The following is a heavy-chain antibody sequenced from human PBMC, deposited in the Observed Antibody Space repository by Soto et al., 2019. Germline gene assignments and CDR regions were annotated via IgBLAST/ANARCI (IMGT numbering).Heavy chain of an antibody. V-gene: IGHV5-51*01. D-gene: IGHD6-19*01. Sequence: GESLKISCKGSGYTFTNYWIDWVRQMPGKGLEWMAIIYPGDSDIRYNPSFQGQVTISADKSISTAYLQWNSLKASDTAIYYCARQPSNGQWYVGGPGTTVTVSS. J-gene: IGHJ6*02. CDR2: IYPGDSDI. CDR3: ARQPSNGQWYV. CDR1: GYTFTNYW.